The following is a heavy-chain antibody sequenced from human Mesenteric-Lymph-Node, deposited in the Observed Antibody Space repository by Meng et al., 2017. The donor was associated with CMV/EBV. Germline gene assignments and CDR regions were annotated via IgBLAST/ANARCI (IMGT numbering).Heavy chain of an antibody. V-gene: IGHV4-4*02. D-gene: IGHD7-27*01. J-gene: IGHJ4*02. CDR3: ARGRNWGSSPFDY. CDR2: INHSGNT. Sequence: VVSGGPISSIHWWSWVRQPPGKGLEWIGEINHSGNTNYNPSLKSRVTISVDTSKNQFSLKLSSVTAADTSVYYCARGRNWGSSPFDYWGQGTLVTVSS. CDR1: GGPISSIHW.